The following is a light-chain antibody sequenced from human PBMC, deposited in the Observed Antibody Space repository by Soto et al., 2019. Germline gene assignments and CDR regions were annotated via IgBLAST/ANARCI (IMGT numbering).Light chain of an antibody. CDR1: SSDVGGYNY. CDR3: CSYAGSHTYV. J-gene: IGLJ1*01. Sequence: QSALTQPRSVSGSPGQSVAISCTGTSSDVGGYNYVSWYQQHPGKAPELVIYHVSRRPSGVPDRFSGSKSDNTASLTISGLQAKDEADYYCCSYAGSHTYVFGTGTKLTVL. V-gene: IGLV2-11*01. CDR2: HVS.